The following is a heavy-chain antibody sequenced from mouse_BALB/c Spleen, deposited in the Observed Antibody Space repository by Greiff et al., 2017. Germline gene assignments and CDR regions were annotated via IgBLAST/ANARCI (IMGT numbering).Heavy chain of an antibody. V-gene: IGHV1S56*01. CDR3: ASLTTAY. D-gene: IGHD2-12*01. J-gene: IGHJ3*01. CDR2: IYPGDGST. Sequence: QVQLQQSGPELVKPGASVKMSCKASGYTFTSYYIHWVKQRPGQGLEWIGWIYPGDGSTKYNEKFKGKTTLTADKSSSTAYMLLSSLTSEDSAIYFCASLTTAYWGQGTLVTVSA. CDR1: GYTFTSYY.